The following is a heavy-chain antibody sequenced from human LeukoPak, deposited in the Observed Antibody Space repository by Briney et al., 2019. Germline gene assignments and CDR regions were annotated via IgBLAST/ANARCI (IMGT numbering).Heavy chain of an antibody. CDR3: ARGYYYRT. V-gene: IGHV4-61*02. J-gene: IGHJ4*02. CDR1: GGSVGSDNSS. Sequence: TSSETLSLTCTVSGGSVGSDNSSWNWIRQPAGKGLEWIGRIYADGSSTYNPSLKSRVTILVDTSKNQFSLRLSSMTAADTAVYYCARGYYYRTWGLGTLVTVSS. CDR2: IYADGSS. D-gene: IGHD3-10*01.